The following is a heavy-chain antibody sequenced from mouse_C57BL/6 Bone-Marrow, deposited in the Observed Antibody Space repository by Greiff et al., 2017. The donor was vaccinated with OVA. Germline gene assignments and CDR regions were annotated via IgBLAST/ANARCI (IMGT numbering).Heavy chain of an antibody. D-gene: IGHD2-3*01. J-gene: IGHJ4*01. V-gene: IGHV5-12*01. CDR2: ISNGGGST. Sequence: EVNVVESGGGLVQPGGSLKLSCAASGFTFSDYYMYWVRQTPEKRLEWVAYISNGGGSTYYPDTVKGRFTISRDNAKNTLYLQMSRLKSEDTAMYYCARHGMVHYAMDYWGQGTSVTVSS. CDR1: GFTFSDYY. CDR3: ARHGMVHYAMDY.